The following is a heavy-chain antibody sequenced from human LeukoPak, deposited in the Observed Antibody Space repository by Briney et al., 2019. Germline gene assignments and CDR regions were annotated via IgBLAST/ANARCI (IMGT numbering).Heavy chain of an antibody. J-gene: IGHJ4*02. V-gene: IGHV3-7*01. D-gene: IGHD4-17*01. CDR1: GFTFSGTW. Sequence: QTGGSLRLSCTASGFTFSGTWMTWVRQAPGKGLEWVANIKEDGTDKNYVDSVKGRFTISRDDAKNLLYLDMNSLRAEDTAVYYCARGHTAVTRHFDFWGQGTLVTVSS. CDR2: IKEDGTDK. CDR3: ARGHTAVTRHFDF.